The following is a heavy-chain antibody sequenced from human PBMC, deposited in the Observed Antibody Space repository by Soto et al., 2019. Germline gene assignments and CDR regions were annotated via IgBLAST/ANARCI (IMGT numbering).Heavy chain of an antibody. Sequence: EVQLLESGGGLVQPGGSLRLSCAASGFTFSSYAMSWVRQAPGKGLECVSVVSGRAGSTYSADSVKGRFTISRDNSKNTLYLQMNSLRAEDTAVYYCAKDASSGITSFDSWGRGTVVTVSS. V-gene: IGHV3-23*01. CDR3: AKDASSGITSFDS. D-gene: IGHD3-3*01. CDR2: VSGRAGST. CDR1: GFTFSSYA. J-gene: IGHJ2*01.